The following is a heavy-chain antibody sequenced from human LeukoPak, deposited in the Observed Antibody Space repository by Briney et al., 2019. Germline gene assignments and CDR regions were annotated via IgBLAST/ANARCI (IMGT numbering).Heavy chain of an antibody. CDR2: VYYSGTT. D-gene: IGHD3-22*01. J-gene: IGHJ5*02. CDR3: ARDGSYYDSSGYYQTNWFDP. CDR1: GGSISSYY. Sequence: SETLSLTCTVSGGSISSYYWSWIRQPPGKGLEWIGYVYYSGTTNYNPSLKSRASISVDTSKSQFSLKLTTVTAADTAVYYCARDGSYYDSSGYYQTNWFDPWGQGTLVTVSS. V-gene: IGHV4-59*01.